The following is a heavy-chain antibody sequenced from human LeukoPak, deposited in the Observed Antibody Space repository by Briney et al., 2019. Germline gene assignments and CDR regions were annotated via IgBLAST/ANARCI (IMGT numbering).Heavy chain of an antibody. J-gene: IGHJ3*01. V-gene: IGHV3-23*01. D-gene: IGHD3-22*01. CDR1: GFTFTNYA. Sequence: GGPLRLSCAASGFTFTNYAMTCVREAPGKGLEWGSVIGASGADTSYSDSVKGRFTVSRDNSQNTPFLHMISLRAEDTAVYFCATRPRDTSGYYLGAFHDWGQGTTVTVSS. CDR3: ATRPRDTSGYYLGAFHD. CDR2: IGASGADT.